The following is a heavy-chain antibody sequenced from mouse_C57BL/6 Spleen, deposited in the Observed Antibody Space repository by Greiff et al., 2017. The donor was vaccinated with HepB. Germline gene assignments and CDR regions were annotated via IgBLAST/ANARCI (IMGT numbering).Heavy chain of an antibody. J-gene: IGHJ2*01. V-gene: IGHV1-55*01. CDR3: AREALYYSSFDY. Sequence: VQLQQPGAELVKPGASVKMSCKASGYTFTSYWITWVKQRPGQGLEWIGDIYPGSGSTNYNEKFKSKATLTVDTSSSTAYMQLSSLTSEDSAVYYCAREALYYSSFDYWGQGTTLTVSS. CDR2: IYPGSGST. D-gene: IGHD2-12*01. CDR1: GYTFTSYW.